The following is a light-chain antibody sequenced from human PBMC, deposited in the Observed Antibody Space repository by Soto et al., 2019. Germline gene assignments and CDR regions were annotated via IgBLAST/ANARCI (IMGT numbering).Light chain of an antibody. J-gene: IGKJ1*01. Sequence: DIQMTKSPSTLSASVGDRGTITCRASQSMSSWLAWYQQKPGKAPKLLIYDASGLVSGVPSRFSGSGSGTEFTLTISSLQPDDVATYYCQQYNSYSRGTFGQGTKVE. CDR2: DAS. V-gene: IGKV1-5*01. CDR3: QQYNSYSRGT. CDR1: QSMSSW.